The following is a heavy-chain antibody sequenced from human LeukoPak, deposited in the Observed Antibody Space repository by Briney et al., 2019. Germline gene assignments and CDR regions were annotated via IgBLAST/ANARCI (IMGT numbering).Heavy chain of an antibody. D-gene: IGHD3-22*01. J-gene: IGHJ3*02. CDR1: GFTFSSYG. CDR2: ISYDGSNK. CDR3: ARANAYYYDSSGYYGHDAFDI. V-gene: IGHV3-30*19. Sequence: GRSLRLSCAASGFTFSSYGMHWVRQAPGKGLEWVAVISYDGSNKYYADSVKGRFTISRDNSKNTLYLQMNSLRAEDTAVYYCARANAYYYDSSGYYGHDAFDIWGQGTMVTVSS.